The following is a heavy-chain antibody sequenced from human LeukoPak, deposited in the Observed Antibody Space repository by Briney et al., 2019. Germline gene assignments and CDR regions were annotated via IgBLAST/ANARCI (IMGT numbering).Heavy chain of an antibody. CDR1: GFTFSGYA. Sequence: GGSLRLSCAASGFTFSGYAMSWVRQAPGKGLEWVSAISGSGGSTYYADSVKGRFTISRDNSKNTLYLQMNSLRAEDTAVYYCAKPLKGGDYYDVSDYWGQGTLVTVSS. CDR3: AKPLKGGDYYDVSDY. V-gene: IGHV3-23*01. D-gene: IGHD3-22*01. CDR2: ISGSGGST. J-gene: IGHJ4*02.